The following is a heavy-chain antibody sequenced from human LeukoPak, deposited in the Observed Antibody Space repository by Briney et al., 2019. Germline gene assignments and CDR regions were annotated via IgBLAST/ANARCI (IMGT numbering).Heavy chain of an antibody. CDR1: GGSISSYY. CDR3: AIAGSGTYYRFDY. J-gene: IGHJ4*02. V-gene: IGHV4-59*01. D-gene: IGHD3-10*01. Sequence: SGPLSLPFPVSGGSISSYYWNWIRQPPGKGQEWIGNIHYSGSTNYNPSLKSRVTISVDTSKNQFSLRLSSVTAADTAVYYCAIAGSGTYYRFDYWGQGTLVTVSS. CDR2: IHYSGST.